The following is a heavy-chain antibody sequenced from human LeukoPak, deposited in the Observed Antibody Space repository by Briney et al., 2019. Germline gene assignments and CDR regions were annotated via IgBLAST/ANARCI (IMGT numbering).Heavy chain of an antibody. CDR2: IYYRGST. Sequence: PSETLSLTCSVSGGSATSDYWSWVRQSPGKGLEWIGYIYYRGSTNYNPSLKSRATISVDTSKNQISLKLRSVTAADTAVYYCARNQLGSGWDSSAYWGQGTRVTVSS. D-gene: IGHD6-19*01. V-gene: IGHV4-59*02. CDR3: ARNQLGSGWDSSAY. J-gene: IGHJ4*02. CDR1: GGSATSDY.